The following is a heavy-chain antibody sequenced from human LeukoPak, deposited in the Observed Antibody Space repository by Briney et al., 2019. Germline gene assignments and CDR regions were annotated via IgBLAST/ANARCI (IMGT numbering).Heavy chain of an antibody. V-gene: IGHV4-59*12. J-gene: IGHJ4*02. CDR1: GGSISGFY. CDR2: IYYSGST. Sequence: SQTLSLTCTVSGGSISGFYWNWIRQPPGKGLEWLGYIYYSGSTNYNPSLKNRVTISIDTSKNQFSLKLSSVTAADTAVYYCARDRYYDSSGYPDYWGQGTLVTVSS. CDR3: ARDRYYDSSGYPDY. D-gene: IGHD3-22*01.